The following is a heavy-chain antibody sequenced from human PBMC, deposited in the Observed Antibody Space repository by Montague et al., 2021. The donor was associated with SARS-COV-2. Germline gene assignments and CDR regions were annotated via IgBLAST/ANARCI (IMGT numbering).Heavy chain of an antibody. CDR2: IYYSGST. V-gene: IGHV4-59*13. CDR1: GGSISSDY. D-gene: IGHD3-22*01. J-gene: IGHJ4*02. CDR3: ARDSHYYDSSGHFDY. Sequence: SETLSLTCTVSGGSISSDYWSWIRQPPGKGLEWIGYIYYSGSTNYNPSLKSRVTISVDTSKHQFSLKLSSVTAAATAVYYCARDSHYYDSSGHFDYWGQGTLVTVSS.